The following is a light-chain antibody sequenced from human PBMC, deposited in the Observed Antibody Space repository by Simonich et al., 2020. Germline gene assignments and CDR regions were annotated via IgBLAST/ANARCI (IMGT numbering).Light chain of an antibody. CDR1: QSISSY. Sequence: DIQMTQSPSSLSASVGDIVTITCRASQSISSYLNWYQQKPGKAPKLLIYAASSLQSGVPSRFSVSGSGTDFTLTISSLQPEDFATYYCQQSYSTPRTFGQGTKVEIK. CDR2: AAS. V-gene: IGKV1-39*01. CDR3: QQSYSTPRT. J-gene: IGKJ1*01.